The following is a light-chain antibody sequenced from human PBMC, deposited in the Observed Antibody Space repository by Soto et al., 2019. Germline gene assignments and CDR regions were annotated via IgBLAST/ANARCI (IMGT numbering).Light chain of an antibody. V-gene: IGKV3-20*01. CDR2: AAS. CDR1: QSIKNY. J-gene: IGKJ2*01. CDR3: QQYGGSPRT. Sequence: EIVLTQSPGTLSLSPGERATLSCRASQSIKNYFAWYQQRPCQSPRLLIYAASSRATGVPDRFSGGASATDFPLTVSKLEPEDFAVYYCQQYGGSPRTFGQGTKLEIK.